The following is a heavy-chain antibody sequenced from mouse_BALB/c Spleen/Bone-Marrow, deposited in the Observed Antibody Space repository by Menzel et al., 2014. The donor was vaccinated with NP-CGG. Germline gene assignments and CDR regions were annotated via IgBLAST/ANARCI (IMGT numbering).Heavy chain of an antibody. CDR3: ARSGYDSNYDY. Sequence: VQLQQSGAELVRPGSSVKISCKASGYAFSSYWMIWVKQRPGQGLEWIGQIYPGGGDTNYNGKFKGKATLTVDKSSSTAYMQLSSLTSEDSAVYFCARSGYDSNYDYWGQGTTLTVSS. CDR2: IYPGGGDT. D-gene: IGHD1-1*01. CDR1: GYAFSSYW. J-gene: IGHJ2*01. V-gene: IGHV1-80*01.